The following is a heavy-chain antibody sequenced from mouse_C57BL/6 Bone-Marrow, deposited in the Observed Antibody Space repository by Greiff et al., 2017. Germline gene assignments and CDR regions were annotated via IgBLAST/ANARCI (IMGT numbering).Heavy chain of an antibody. V-gene: IGHV3-5*01. Sequence: EVQLQESGPGLVKPSQTVFLTCTVTGISITTGNYRWSWIRQFPGNKLEWIGYIYYSGTITYNPSLTSRTTITRDTPKNQFFLEMNSLTAEDTATYYCARIYYDSPGAMDYWGQGTSVTVSS. CDR3: ARIYYDSPGAMDY. CDR2: IYYSGTI. D-gene: IGHD2-4*01. CDR1: GISITTGNYR. J-gene: IGHJ4*01.